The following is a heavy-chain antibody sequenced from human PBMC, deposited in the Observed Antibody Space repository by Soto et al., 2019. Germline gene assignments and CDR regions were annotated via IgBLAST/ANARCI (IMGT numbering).Heavy chain of an antibody. V-gene: IGHV1-69*13. CDR2: IIPIFGTA. CDR3: ASVVYATYYFDY. Sequence: ASVKVSCKASGGTFSSYAISWVRQAPGQGLEWMGGIIPIFGTANYAQKFQGRVTITADESTSTAYMELSSLRSEDTAVYYCASVVYATYYFDYWGRGTLVTVSS. D-gene: IGHD2-8*02. J-gene: IGHJ4*02. CDR1: GGTFSSYA.